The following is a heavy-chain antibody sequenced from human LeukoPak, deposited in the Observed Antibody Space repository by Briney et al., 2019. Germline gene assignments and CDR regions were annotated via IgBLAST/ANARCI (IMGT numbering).Heavy chain of an antibody. J-gene: IGHJ4*02. CDR3: APSRPPTTPFDH. CDR1: GGSISSSSYY. V-gene: IGHV4-39*07. D-gene: IGHD1-14*01. Sequence: PSETLSLTCSVSGGSISSSSYYWNWIRQPPGKRLEWIGNIYSNGDIHSYTPSLKSRVTISLDTSKNQFSLKMRSVTAADTAVYYCAPSRPPTTPFDHWGQGVLVIVSS. CDR2: IYSNGDIH.